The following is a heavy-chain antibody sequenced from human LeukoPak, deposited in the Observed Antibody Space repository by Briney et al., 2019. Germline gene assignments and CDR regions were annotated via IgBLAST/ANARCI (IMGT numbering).Heavy chain of an antibody. Sequence: ASVTVSCKASGFTFTSSAVQWVRQARGQRLEGIGWIFVGSGNTNYAQKFQERVTITRDMSTSTAYMELSSLRSEDTAVYYCAATRYSYGYWVFDYWGQGALVTVSS. CDR2: IFVGSGNT. CDR3: AATRYSYGYWVFDY. J-gene: IGHJ4*02. D-gene: IGHD5-18*01. V-gene: IGHV1-58*01. CDR1: GFTFTSSA.